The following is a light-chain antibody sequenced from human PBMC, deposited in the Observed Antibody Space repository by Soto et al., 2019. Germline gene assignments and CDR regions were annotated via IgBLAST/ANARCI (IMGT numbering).Light chain of an antibody. Sequence: VLTQPPSVSVAPGQTARITCGENNIGTKSVHWYQQRPGQAPVLVVYDSSDRPSGIPERFSGSNSEKTATLTISRVEAGDEADYFCQVWDTSDHVFGGGTKLTVL. CDR3: QVWDTSDHV. CDR1: NIGTKS. V-gene: IGLV3-21*02. CDR2: DSS. J-gene: IGLJ2*01.